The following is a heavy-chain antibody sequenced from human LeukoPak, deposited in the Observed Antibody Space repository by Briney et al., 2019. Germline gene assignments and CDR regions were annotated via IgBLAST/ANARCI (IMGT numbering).Heavy chain of an antibody. D-gene: IGHD3-9*01. CDR1: GGSISSGSYY. Sequence: SQTLSLTCTVSGGSISSGSYYWSWIRQPAGKGLEWIGRIYTSGSTNYNPSLKSRVTMSVDTSKNQFSLKLSSVTAADTAVYYCARDDILTGYYNGAAFDIWGQGTMVTVSS. CDR2: IYTSGST. V-gene: IGHV4-61*02. CDR3: ARDDILTGYYNGAAFDI. J-gene: IGHJ3*02.